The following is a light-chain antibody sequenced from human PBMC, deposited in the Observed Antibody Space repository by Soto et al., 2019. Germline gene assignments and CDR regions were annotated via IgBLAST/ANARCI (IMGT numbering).Light chain of an antibody. J-gene: IGKJ1*01. CDR3: QQYNSYWT. Sequence: DIQMTQSPSTLSASVGDRVTITCRASQSISSWLAWYQQKAGKAPKLLIYKASSLESGVPSRFSGSGSGTEFTVTISSLQPDDFATYYCQQYNSYWTFGQGTKVEIK. CDR2: KAS. CDR1: QSISSW. V-gene: IGKV1-5*03.